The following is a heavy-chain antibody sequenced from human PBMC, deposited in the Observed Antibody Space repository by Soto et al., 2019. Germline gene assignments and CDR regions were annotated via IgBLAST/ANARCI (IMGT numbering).Heavy chain of an antibody. D-gene: IGHD6-13*01. CDR1: GCTFSSYA. Sequence: ASVKVSCKASGCTFSSYAISWVRQAPGQGLEWMGGIIPIFGTANYAQKFQGRVTITADESTSTAYMELSSLRSEDTAVYYCARGHSSSWYRSSSVQYYYYGMDVWGQGTTVTVSS. J-gene: IGHJ6*02. CDR3: ARGHSSSWYRSSSVQYYYYGMDV. CDR2: IIPIFGTA. V-gene: IGHV1-69*13.